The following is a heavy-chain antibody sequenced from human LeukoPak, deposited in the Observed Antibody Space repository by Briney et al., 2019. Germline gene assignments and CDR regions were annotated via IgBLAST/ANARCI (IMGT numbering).Heavy chain of an antibody. Sequence: GASVKVSCKASGYTFTNYGISWVRQAPGQGLEWMGWISAYNGNTNYAQKLQGRVTMTTDTSTSTAYMELRSLRSDDTAVYYCARAAYSSSWYRGYYYYYYMDVWGKGTTVTVSS. D-gene: IGHD6-13*01. CDR2: ISAYNGNT. CDR1: GYTFTNYG. V-gene: IGHV1-18*01. J-gene: IGHJ6*03. CDR3: ARAAYSSSWYRGYYYYYYMDV.